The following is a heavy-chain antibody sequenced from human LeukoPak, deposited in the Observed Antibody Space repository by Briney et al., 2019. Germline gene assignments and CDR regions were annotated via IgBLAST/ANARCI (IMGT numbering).Heavy chain of an antibody. D-gene: IGHD2-15*01. CDR1: GFTFSSYS. CDR3: ARDGRGPATAPPDY. CDR2: ISSSSSTI. V-gene: IGHV3-48*01. Sequence: GGSLRLSCAASGFTFSSYSMNWVRQAPGKGLEWVSYISSSSSTIYYADSVKGRSTISRDNAKNSLYLQMNSLRAEDTAVYYCARDGRGPATAPPDYWGQGTLVTVSS. J-gene: IGHJ4*02.